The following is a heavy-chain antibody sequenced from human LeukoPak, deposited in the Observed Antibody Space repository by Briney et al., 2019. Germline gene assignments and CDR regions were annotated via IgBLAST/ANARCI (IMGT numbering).Heavy chain of an antibody. V-gene: IGHV3-30*03. Sequence: GRSLRLSCAASGFTFSSYGMHWVRQAPGKGLEWVAVISYDGSNKYYADSVKGRFTISRDNSKNTLYLQMNSLRAEDTAVYYCARDPIGYYYDSSGYYQFDYWGQGTLVTVSS. D-gene: IGHD3-22*01. J-gene: IGHJ4*02. CDR1: GFTFSSYG. CDR3: ARDPIGYYYDSSGYYQFDY. CDR2: ISYDGSNK.